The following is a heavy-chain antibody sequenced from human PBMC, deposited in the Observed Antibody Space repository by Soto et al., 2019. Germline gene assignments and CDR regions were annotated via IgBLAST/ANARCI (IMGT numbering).Heavy chain of an antibody. CDR2: FDPEDGET. CDR3: ATLSNDFWSGPNNWFDP. V-gene: IGHV1-24*01. J-gene: IGHJ5*02. D-gene: IGHD3-3*01. Sequence: GASGKVSCKVSGYTLTELSMHWVRQAPGKGLEWMGGFDPEDGETIYAQKFQGRVTMTEDTSTDTAYMELSSLRSEDTAVYYCATLSNDFWSGPNNWFDPWGQGTLVTVSS. CDR1: GYTLTELS.